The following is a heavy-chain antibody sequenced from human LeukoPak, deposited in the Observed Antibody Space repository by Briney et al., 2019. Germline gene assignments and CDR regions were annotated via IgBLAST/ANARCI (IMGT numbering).Heavy chain of an antibody. D-gene: IGHD6-19*01. CDR3: TTDMVEPHNSGWFVPPI. CDR2: VKSRTDGGTT. Sequence: GGSLRLSCEASGFTFITAWMSWVRQGPGKGLEWVGRVKSRTDGGTTDYAAPVKGRFSISKDDSKNTVYLQMNSLKTEDTAMYYCTTDMVEPHNSGWFVPPIWGQRTMVTVSS. CDR1: GFTFITAW. V-gene: IGHV3-15*01. J-gene: IGHJ3*02.